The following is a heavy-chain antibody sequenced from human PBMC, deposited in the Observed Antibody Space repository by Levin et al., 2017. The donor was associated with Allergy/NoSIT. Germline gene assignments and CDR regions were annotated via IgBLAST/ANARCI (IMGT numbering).Heavy chain of an antibody. Sequence: ASVKVSCKASGYTFTSYAMNWVRQAPGQGLEWMGWINTNTGNPTYAQGFTGRFVFSLDTSVSTAYLQISSLKAEDTAVYYCARASDSSSWYGSPVYYYYYGMDVWGQGTTVTVSS. J-gene: IGHJ6*02. CDR2: INTNTGNP. D-gene: IGHD6-13*01. CDR3: ARASDSSSWYGSPVYYYYYGMDV. V-gene: IGHV7-4-1*02. CDR1: GYTFTSYA.